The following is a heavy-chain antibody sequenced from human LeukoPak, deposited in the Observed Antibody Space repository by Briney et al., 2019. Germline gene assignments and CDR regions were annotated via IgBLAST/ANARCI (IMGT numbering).Heavy chain of an antibody. J-gene: IGHJ4*02. CDR1: GGSTSISGSY. CDR3: ASGESRVAAV. V-gene: IGHV4-39*07. Sequence: SETLSLTCTVSGGSTSISGSYWGWIRQPPGKGREWIGSIYYSGTTYNNPSLKSRVSISVDTSKNLFSLKLSAVTAEDTAVYYCASGESRVAAVWGQGTLITVPS. D-gene: IGHD3-3*01. CDR2: IYYSGTT.